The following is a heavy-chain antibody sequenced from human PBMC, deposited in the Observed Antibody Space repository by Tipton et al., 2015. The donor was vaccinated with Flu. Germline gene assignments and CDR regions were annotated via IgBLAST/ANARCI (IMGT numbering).Heavy chain of an antibody. D-gene: IGHD3-10*01. V-gene: IGHV4-59*08. Sequence: TLSLTCTVSGGSFSAYSWSWIRQPPGNALEWIGYIFYSGSTDYNPSLKSRVTILVDTSKNQFSLKLSSLTAADSAVYFCARLAYGSGTYFFDYWGQGTLVTVSS. J-gene: IGHJ4*02. CDR1: GGSFSAYS. CDR2: IFYSGST. CDR3: ARLAYGSGTYFFDY.